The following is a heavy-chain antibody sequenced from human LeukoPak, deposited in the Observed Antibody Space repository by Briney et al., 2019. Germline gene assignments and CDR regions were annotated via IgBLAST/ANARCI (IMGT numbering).Heavy chain of an antibody. CDR3: ARLSYDTSGYWPDYFDH. Sequence: SETLSLTCTVSGGSISSYYWSWIRQPPGKGLEGVGYIYYSGSTKYSPSLKSRVTISVDTSKNHFSLNLRSVTAADTAVYYCARLSYDTSGYWPDYFDHWGQGTLVTVSS. D-gene: IGHD3-22*01. CDR1: GGSISSYY. J-gene: IGHJ4*02. CDR2: IYYSGST. V-gene: IGHV4-59*08.